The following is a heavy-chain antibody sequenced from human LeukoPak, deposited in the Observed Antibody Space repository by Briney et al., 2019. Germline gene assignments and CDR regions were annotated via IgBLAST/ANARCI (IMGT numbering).Heavy chain of an antibody. J-gene: IGHJ4*02. Sequence: GESLNISCQGSGYSFTSYWIAWVRQMPGKGLEWMGIINPGDSDTRYSPSFQGQVTISADKSISTAYLQWSSLKASDTAMYYCARQFSIAAAGTGYWGQGTLVTVSS. D-gene: IGHD6-13*01. V-gene: IGHV5-51*01. CDR3: ARQFSIAAAGTGY. CDR2: INPGDSDT. CDR1: GYSFTSYW.